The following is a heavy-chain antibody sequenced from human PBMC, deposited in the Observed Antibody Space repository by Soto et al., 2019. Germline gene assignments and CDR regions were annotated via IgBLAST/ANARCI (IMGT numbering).Heavy chain of an antibody. CDR1: GYTLTELS. CDR2: FDPEDGET. V-gene: IGHV1-24*01. Sequence: ASVKVSCKVSGYTLTELSMHWVRQAPGKGLEWMGGFDPEDGETIYAQKFQGRVTMTEDTSTDTAYMELSSLRSDDTAVYYCATEPTGVSWNLRDYYYYMDVWGKGTTVTVSS. CDR3: ATEPTGVSWNLRDYYYYMDV. J-gene: IGHJ6*03. D-gene: IGHD1-1*01.